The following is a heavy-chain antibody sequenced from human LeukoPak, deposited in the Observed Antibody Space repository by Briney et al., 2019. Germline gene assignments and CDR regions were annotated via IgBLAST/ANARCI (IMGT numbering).Heavy chain of an antibody. CDR2: IYTSGST. V-gene: IGHV4-61*02. Sequence: SQTLSLTCTVSGGSISSGSYYWSWIRQPAGKGLEWIGRIYTSGSTNYNPSLKSRVTISVDTSKNQFSLKLSSVTAADTAVYYCANSEMATIWYFDLWGRGTLVTVSS. J-gene: IGHJ2*01. CDR3: ANSEMATIWYFDL. D-gene: IGHD5-24*01. CDR1: GGSISSGSYY.